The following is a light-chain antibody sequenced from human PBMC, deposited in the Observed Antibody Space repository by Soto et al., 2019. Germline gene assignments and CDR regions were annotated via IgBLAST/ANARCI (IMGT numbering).Light chain of an antibody. V-gene: IGKV1-5*03. CDR1: QTISSW. J-gene: IGKJ1*01. CDR2: KAS. CDR3: QHYNSYSEA. Sequence: DIQMTQSPSTLSGSVGDRVTITCRASQTISSWLAWYQQKPGKATKLLIYKASTLKSGVPSRFSGSGSGTEFTLTRSILQPDDFATYYCQHYNSYSEAFGQGTKVELK.